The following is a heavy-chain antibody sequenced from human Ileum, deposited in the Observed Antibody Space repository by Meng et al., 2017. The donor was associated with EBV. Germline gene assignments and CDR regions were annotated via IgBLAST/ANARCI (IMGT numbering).Heavy chain of an antibody. Sequence: LEGWVPGLVKPSGTLSLTCAVSGGSISSSNWWSWVRQAPGKGLEWIGEIHHTESTNYNPSLKSRVTISVDKSKNQFSLKLSSVTAADTAVYYCARESYSDSSGYYSLDYWGQGSLVTVSS. J-gene: IGHJ4*02. CDR1: GGSISSSNW. D-gene: IGHD3-22*01. CDR2: IHHTEST. V-gene: IGHV4-4*02. CDR3: ARESYSDSSGYYSLDY.